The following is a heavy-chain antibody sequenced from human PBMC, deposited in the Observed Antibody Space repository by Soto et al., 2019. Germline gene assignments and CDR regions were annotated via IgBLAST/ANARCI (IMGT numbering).Heavy chain of an antibody. CDR2: INSDGSST. Sequence: DVQLVEAGGGLVQPGGSLRLSCAASGFTFSTYWMHWVRQATGKGLVWVSRINSDGSSTSYADSVKGRFTISRDNAKNTLYLQMNSLRADDTAVYYCVRTSLVVAAATREDYWGQGTLVTVSS. CDR3: VRTSLVVAAATREDY. CDR1: GFTFSTYW. V-gene: IGHV3-74*01. J-gene: IGHJ4*02. D-gene: IGHD2-15*01.